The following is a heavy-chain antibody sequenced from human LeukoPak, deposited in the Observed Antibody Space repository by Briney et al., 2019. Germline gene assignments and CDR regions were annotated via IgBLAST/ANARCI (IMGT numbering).Heavy chain of an antibody. Sequence: AGGSLRLSCAASGFTFSSYGMTWVRQAPGKGLEWVSYISSSSSTIYYADSVKGRFTISRDNSKNTLYLQMNSLRAEDTAVYYCAKDEGSLWWPGGFDYWGQGTLVTVSS. CDR1: GFTFSSYG. D-gene: IGHD2-21*01. J-gene: IGHJ4*02. CDR3: AKDEGSLWWPGGFDY. V-gene: IGHV3-48*01. CDR2: ISSSSSTI.